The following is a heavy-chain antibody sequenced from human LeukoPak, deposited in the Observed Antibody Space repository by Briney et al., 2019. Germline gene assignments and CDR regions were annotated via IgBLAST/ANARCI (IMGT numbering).Heavy chain of an antibody. CDR1: GGSISSYY. Sequence: SETLSLTCTVSGGSISSYYWSWIRQPAGKGLEWIGRIYTSGSTNYNPSLKSRVTMSVDTSKNQFSLKLSSVTAADTAVYYCARARSSSSWYDFEEYGMDVWGQGTTVTVSS. V-gene: IGHV4-4*07. CDR2: IYTSGST. CDR3: ARARSSSSWYDFEEYGMDV. D-gene: IGHD6-13*01. J-gene: IGHJ6*02.